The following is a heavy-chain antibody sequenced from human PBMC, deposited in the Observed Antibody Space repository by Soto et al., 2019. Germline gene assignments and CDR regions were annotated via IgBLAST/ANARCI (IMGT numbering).Heavy chain of an antibody. J-gene: IGHJ6*01. CDR1: GFTFSTYG. D-gene: IGHD6-13*01. CDR3: ARPLEQHQLGFGMDV. CDR2: IWYDGSKI. V-gene: IGHV3-33*01. Sequence: HPWGSLRLSCAASGFTFSTYGMHWVRHSPFKGLEWVAVIWYDGSKIYYADSVKGRFTISRDNSKSTLYLQMNSLRAEDTAVYYCARPLEQHQLGFGMDVWGQGSPVTVSS.